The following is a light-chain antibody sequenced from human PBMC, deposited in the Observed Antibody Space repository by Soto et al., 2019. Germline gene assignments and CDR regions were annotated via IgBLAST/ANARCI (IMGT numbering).Light chain of an antibody. CDR1: QSVNNKY. J-gene: IGKJ2*01. CDR3: QQYGSSLYT. Sequence: EIVLTQSPGTLSLSPGERATVSCRASQSVNNKYVAWYQQKSGQAPRLLIFAASSRAPGIPGRVSGSGAGEDFTLTITRMEPDDCAVYCCQQYGSSLYTFGQGTKREIK. V-gene: IGKV3-20*01. CDR2: AAS.